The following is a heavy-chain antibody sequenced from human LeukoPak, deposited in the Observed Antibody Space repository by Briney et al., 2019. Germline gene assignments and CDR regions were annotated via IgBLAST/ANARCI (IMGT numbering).Heavy chain of an antibody. CDR1: GGTFSSYA. Sequence: ASVKVSCKASGGTFSSYAISWVRRAPGQGLEWMGRIIPIFGTANYAQKFQGRVTITADKSTSTAYMELSSLRSEDTAVYYCAQGRIAVADHAFDIWGQGTMVTVSS. CDR2: IIPIFGTA. D-gene: IGHD6-19*01. CDR3: AQGRIAVADHAFDI. J-gene: IGHJ3*02. V-gene: IGHV1-69*06.